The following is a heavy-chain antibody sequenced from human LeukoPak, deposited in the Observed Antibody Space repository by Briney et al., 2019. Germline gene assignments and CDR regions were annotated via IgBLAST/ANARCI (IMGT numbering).Heavy chain of an antibody. J-gene: IGHJ4*02. Sequence: KCSETLSLTCTVSGGSIRSYYWSWIRQPPGKGLEWIGYIYYGGSTNYNPSLKSRVTMSVDTSKNQFSLKLTSVTAADTAVYYCARGGSGSWLVDYWGQGTLVTVSS. V-gene: IGHV4-59*08. CDR3: ARGGSGSWLVDY. CDR1: GGSIRSYY. D-gene: IGHD6-13*01. CDR2: IYYGGST.